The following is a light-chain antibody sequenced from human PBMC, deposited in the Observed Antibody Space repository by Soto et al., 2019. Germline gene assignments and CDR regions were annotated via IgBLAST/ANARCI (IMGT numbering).Light chain of an antibody. Sequence: QSVLTQPRSVSGSPGQSVTISCTGTSSDVGGYNYVSWYQQHPGKAPKLMIYDVSKWPSGVPDRFSGSKSGNTASLTISGLQAEDEADYHCCSYAGSHTPWVFGGGTQLTVL. CDR2: DVS. CDR1: SSDVGGYNY. CDR3: CSYAGSHTPWV. V-gene: IGLV2-11*01. J-gene: IGLJ3*02.